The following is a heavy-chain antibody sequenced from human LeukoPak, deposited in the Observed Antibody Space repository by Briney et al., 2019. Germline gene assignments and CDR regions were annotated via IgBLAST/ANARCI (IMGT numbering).Heavy chain of an antibody. CDR1: GFTFSSYA. V-gene: IGHV3-23*01. D-gene: IGHD3-3*01. J-gene: IGHJ5*02. Sequence: SGGSLRLSCAASGFTFSSYAMSWVRQAPGKGLEWVSAISGSGGSTYYADSVKGRFTISRGNSKNTLYLQMNSLRAEDTAVYYCAKDPYDFWTGYYGGNWFDPGGQGTLVTVSA. CDR2: ISGSGGST. CDR3: AKDPYDFWTGYYGGNWFDP.